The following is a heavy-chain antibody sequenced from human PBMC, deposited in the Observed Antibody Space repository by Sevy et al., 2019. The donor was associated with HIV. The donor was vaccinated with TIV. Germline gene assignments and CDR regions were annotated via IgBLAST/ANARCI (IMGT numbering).Heavy chain of an antibody. V-gene: IGHV3-33*01. J-gene: IGHJ4*02. CDR2: IWYDGTNK. D-gene: IGHD6-19*01. CDR1: GFSISGYG. Sequence: GGYLRLSCVASGFSISGYGMHWVRQAPGKGLEWVAVIWYDGTNKEYADSVKGRFTISIDNSKNTLYLQMNSLRAEDKAVYYCAREDIRVAGIGYYFHSWGQGTLVTVSS. CDR3: AREDIRVAGIGYYFHS.